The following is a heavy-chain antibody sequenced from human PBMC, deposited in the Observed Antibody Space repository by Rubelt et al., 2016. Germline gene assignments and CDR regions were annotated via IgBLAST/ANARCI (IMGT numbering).Heavy chain of an antibody. CDR3: AKSGAIGGYCTNGVCYFHWFDP. D-gene: IGHD2-8*01. CDR2: ISWNSGSI. Sequence: MHWVRQAPGKGLEWVSGISWNSGSIGYADSVKGRFTISRDNAKNSLYLQMNSLRAEDTALYYCAKSGAIGGYCTNGVCYFHWFDPWGQGTLVTVSS. V-gene: IGHV3-9*01. J-gene: IGHJ5*02.